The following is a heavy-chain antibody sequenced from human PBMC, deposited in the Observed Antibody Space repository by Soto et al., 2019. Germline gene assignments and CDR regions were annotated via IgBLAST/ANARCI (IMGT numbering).Heavy chain of an antibody. CDR1: GGSISRYY. V-gene: IGHV4-59*01. Sequence: PSETLCLTCTVSGGSISRYYWNWIRQPPGKGLEWIGYIYYSGSTNYNPSLKSRVTISVDTSKNQFSLKLSSVTAADTAVYYCARDPGSGSYYGWFDPWGQGTLVTVSS. D-gene: IGHD3-10*01. J-gene: IGHJ5*02. CDR2: IYYSGST. CDR3: ARDPGSGSYYGWFDP.